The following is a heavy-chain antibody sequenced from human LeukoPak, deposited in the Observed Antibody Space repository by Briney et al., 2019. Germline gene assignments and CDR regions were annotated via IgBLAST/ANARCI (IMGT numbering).Heavy chain of an antibody. Sequence: GGSLRLSCAASGFTFSSYGMHWVRQAPGKGLEWVAVISYDGSNKYYADSVKGRFTISRDNSKNTLYLQMNSLRAEDTAVYYCARSGYSGYFDYWGQGTLVTVSS. CDR3: ARSGYSGYFDY. J-gene: IGHJ4*02. CDR1: GFTFSSYG. V-gene: IGHV3-30*03. D-gene: IGHD3-3*01. CDR2: ISYDGSNK.